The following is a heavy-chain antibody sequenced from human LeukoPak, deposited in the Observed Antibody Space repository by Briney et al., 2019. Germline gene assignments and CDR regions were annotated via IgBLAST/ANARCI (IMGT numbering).Heavy chain of an antibody. CDR3: ARTAYSDYSLGF. V-gene: IGHV3-74*01. J-gene: IGHJ4*02. Sequence: GGSLRLSCAASGFSFSEHGMHWVRQAPGKGLVWVSRISSDGSSTSYADSVKGRFTISRDNAKNTLYLQMNSLRAEDTAVYYCARTAYSDYSLGFWGQGTLVTVSS. D-gene: IGHD5-12*01. CDR2: ISSDGSST. CDR1: GFSFSEHG.